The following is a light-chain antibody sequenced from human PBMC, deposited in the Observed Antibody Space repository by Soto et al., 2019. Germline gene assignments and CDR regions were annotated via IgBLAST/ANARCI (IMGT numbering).Light chain of an antibody. V-gene: IGKV3-20*01. Sequence: EIVLTQSPGTLSLSPGDTATLSCRASQSVRSTYLAWYQQKPGQAPRLLIYGASSRATGIPDRFSGSGSGTDFTLTITRLEPEDFAVFYWQQYGTSPGTFGQGTKLEIK. CDR3: QQYGTSPGT. CDR1: QSVRSTY. CDR2: GAS. J-gene: IGKJ2*01.